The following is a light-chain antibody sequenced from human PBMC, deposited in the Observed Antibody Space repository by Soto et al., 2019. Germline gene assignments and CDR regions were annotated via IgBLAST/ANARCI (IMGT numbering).Light chain of an antibody. CDR1: SSDVGSYNL. J-gene: IGLJ2*01. V-gene: IGLV2-23*01. CDR3: CSYAGSSTFVV. Sequence: QPVLTQPASVSGSPGQSITISCTGNSSDVGSYNLVSWYQQHPGKAPKLMIYEGSKRPSGVSNRFSGSKSGNTASLTISGLQAEDEADYYCCSYAGSSTFVVFGGGTKLTVL. CDR2: EGS.